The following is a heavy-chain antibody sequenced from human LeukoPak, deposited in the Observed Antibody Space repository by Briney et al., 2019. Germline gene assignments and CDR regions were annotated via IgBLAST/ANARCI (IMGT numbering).Heavy chain of an antibody. CDR1: GYTFTSYD. CDR2: MNPNSGNT. V-gene: IGHV1-8*01. Sequence: ASVKVSCKASGYTFTSYDINWVRQATGQGLEWMGWMNPNSGNTGYAQKFQGRVTMTRNTSMSTAYMELSSLRAEDTAVYYCAKHFSVTPDAFDIWGQGTMVTVSS. D-gene: IGHD3-3*02. CDR3: AKHFSVTPDAFDI. J-gene: IGHJ3*02.